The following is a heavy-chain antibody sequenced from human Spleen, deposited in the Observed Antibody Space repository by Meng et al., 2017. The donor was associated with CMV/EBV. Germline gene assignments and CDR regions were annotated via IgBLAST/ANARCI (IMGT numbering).Heavy chain of an antibody. D-gene: IGHD4-23*01. Sequence: ESLKISCTVSGGSVSSGSYYWSWLRQPPGKGLEWIGYISYIGSTNYNPSLKSRVTISVDTSKNQFSLKLSSVTAADTAVYYCARGGTVVIPLDYWGQGTLVTVSS. V-gene: IGHV4-61*01. J-gene: IGHJ4*02. CDR1: GGSVSSGSYY. CDR3: ARGGTVVIPLDY. CDR2: ISYIGST.